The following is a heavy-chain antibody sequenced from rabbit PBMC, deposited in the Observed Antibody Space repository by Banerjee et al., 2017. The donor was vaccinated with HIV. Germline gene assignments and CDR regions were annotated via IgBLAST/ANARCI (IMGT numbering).Heavy chain of an antibody. Sequence: EESGGGLVQPEGSLALTCTASGFDISGRYWICWVRQAPGTGLEWIGCIYNGDGRTYYATWAKGRFTISKTSSTTVTLQMTSLTAADTATYFCARDAGYAGSNLWGPGTLVTVS. V-gene: IGHV1S45*01. CDR2: IYNGDGRT. CDR1: GFDISGRYW. J-gene: IGHJ4*01. D-gene: IGHD4-2*01. CDR3: ARDAGYAGSNL.